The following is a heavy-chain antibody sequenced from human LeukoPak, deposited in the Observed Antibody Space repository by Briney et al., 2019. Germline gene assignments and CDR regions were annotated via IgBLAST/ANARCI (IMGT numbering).Heavy chain of an antibody. CDR3: ARVGQQQLATRYYFDY. V-gene: IGHV1-69*05. D-gene: IGHD6-13*01. J-gene: IGHJ4*02. CDR2: IIPIFGTA. CDR1: GGTFSSYA. Sequence: ASVKVSCKASGGTFSSYAISWVRQAPGHGLEWMGGIIPIFGTANYAQKFQGRVTITTDESTSTAYTELSSLRSEDTAVYYCARVGQQQLATRYYFDYWGQGTLVTVSS.